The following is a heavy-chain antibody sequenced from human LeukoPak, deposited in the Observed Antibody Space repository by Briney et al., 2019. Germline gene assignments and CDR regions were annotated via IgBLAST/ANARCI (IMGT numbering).Heavy chain of an antibody. V-gene: IGHV4-59*01. J-gene: IGHJ4*02. CDR1: GASISSYY. D-gene: IGHD6-13*01. CDR2: ISYSGST. Sequence: SETLSLTCTVSGASISSYYWTWIRQPPGKGLEWIGYISYSGSTNYNPSLKSRVTISVDTSKNQFSLKLTSVTAADTAVYYCARDSYSSTWSPSYYFDYWGQGTLVTVSS. CDR3: ARDSYSSTWSPSYYFDY.